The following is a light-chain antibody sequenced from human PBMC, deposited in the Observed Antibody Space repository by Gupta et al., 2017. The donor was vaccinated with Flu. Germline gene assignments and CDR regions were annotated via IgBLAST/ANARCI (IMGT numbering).Light chain of an antibody. V-gene: IGKV3-20*01. Sequence: EIVLTQSPGTLSLSPGERATLSCRASQSVSSSYLAWYQQKPGQAPRLLIYGASSRATGIPDRFSGSGSGTDFTLTINRLEPEDVAVYYCQQYGSSPNTFGPGTKVDIK. CDR2: GAS. CDR1: QSVSSSY. CDR3: QQYGSSPNT. J-gene: IGKJ3*01.